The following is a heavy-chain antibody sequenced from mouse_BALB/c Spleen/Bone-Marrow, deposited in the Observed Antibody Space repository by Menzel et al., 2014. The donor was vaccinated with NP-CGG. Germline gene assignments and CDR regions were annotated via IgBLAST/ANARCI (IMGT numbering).Heavy chain of an antibody. D-gene: IGHD2-4*01. CDR2: IDPANGNT. CDR3: ASYDYGYYFDY. V-gene: IGHV14-3*02. Sequence: EVQLQQSGAELVKPGASDKSSCTASGFNIKDTYMHWVKQRPEQGLEWIGRIDPANGNTKYDPKFQGKATITADTSSNTAYLQLSSLTSEDTAVYYCASYDYGYYFDYWGQGTTLTVSS. J-gene: IGHJ2*01. CDR1: GFNIKDTY.